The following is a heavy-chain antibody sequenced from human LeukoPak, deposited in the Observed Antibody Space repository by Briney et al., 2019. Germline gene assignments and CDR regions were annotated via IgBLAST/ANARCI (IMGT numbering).Heavy chain of an antibody. J-gene: IGHJ4*01. V-gene: IGHV4-34*01. CDR1: GGSFSGYY. CDR3: VYGSGSYYPDFDY. D-gene: IGHD3-10*01. Sequence: WETLCLTCAVYGGSFSGYYWSWIRQPPGKGLEWIGEINHSGSTNYNPSLKSRVTISVDTSKNQFSLKLSSVTAADTAVYYCVYGSGSYYPDFDYWGHGNLVTVSS. CDR2: INHSGST.